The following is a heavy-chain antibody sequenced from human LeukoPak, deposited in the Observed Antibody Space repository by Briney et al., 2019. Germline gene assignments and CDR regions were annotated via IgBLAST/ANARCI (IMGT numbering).Heavy chain of an antibody. Sequence: GASVKVSCKASGYTFTSYYMHWVRQAPGQGLEWMGIINPSGGSTSYAQKFQGRVTMTRDTSTSTVYMELSRLRSDDTAVYYCARGTPPNSYYYYYMDVWGKGTTVTVSS. CDR1: GYTFTSYY. CDR2: INPSGGST. V-gene: IGHV1-46*01. J-gene: IGHJ6*03. CDR3: ARGTPPNSYYYYYMDV.